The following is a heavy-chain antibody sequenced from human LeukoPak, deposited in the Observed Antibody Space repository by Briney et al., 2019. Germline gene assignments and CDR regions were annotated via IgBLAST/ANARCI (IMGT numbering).Heavy chain of an antibody. CDR3: ARDRGGSNDLDY. D-gene: IGHD1-26*01. CDR2: ISYDGSNK. V-gene: IGHV3-30-3*01. CDR1: GFTFSSYA. Sequence: GGSLRRSCAASGFTFSSYAMHWVRQAPGKGLEGVAVISYDGSNKDYADSVKGRFTISRDNSKNTLYLQMNSLRAEDTAVYYCARDRGGSNDLDYWGQGTLVTVSS. J-gene: IGHJ4*02.